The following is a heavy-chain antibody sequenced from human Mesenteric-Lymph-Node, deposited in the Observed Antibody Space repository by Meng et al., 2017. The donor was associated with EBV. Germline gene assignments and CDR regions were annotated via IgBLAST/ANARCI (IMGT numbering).Heavy chain of an antibody. CDR1: GGSIRGSSHY. D-gene: IGHD2-15*01. J-gene: IGHJ4*02. Sequence: QVQLQESGPGLVKPSEXLSLTCTVXGGSIRGSSHYWGWIRQPPGKGLEWIGSIYYSGSTYYNPSLKSRVTISVDTSKNQFSLKVNSLTAADTAVYYCARNLSEVVGGSNYFDYWGQGTLVTVSS. V-gene: IGHV4-39*07. CDR3: ARNLSEVVGGSNYFDY. CDR2: IYYSGST.